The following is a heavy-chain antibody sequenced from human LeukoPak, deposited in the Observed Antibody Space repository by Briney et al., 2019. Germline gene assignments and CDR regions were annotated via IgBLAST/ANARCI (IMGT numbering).Heavy chain of an antibody. CDR2: INPNSGGT. Sequence: ASVKVSCKASGYTFTGYYMHWVRQAPGQGLEWMGWINPNSGGTNYAQKFQGRVTMTRDTSISTAYMELSRLRSDDTAVYYCARVLPTYYYDSSGYPDYWGQGTLVTVSS. J-gene: IGHJ4*02. V-gene: IGHV1-2*02. CDR1: GYTFTGYY. CDR3: ARVLPTYYYDSSGYPDY. D-gene: IGHD3-22*01.